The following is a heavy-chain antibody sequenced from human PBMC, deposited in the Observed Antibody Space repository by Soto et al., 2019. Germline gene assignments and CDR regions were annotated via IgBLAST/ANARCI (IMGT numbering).Heavy chain of an antibody. CDR3: ARAGGYCSSTSCYTYYYYGMDV. D-gene: IGHD2-2*02. CDR2: IYYSGST. Sequence: SETLSLTCTVSGGSISSGGYYWSWIRQHPGKGLEWIAYIYYSGSTYYNPSLKSRVTISVDTSKNQFSLKLSSVTAADTAVYYCARAGGYCSSTSCYTYYYYGMDVWGQGTTVTVSS. J-gene: IGHJ6*02. CDR1: GGSISSGGYY. V-gene: IGHV4-31*03.